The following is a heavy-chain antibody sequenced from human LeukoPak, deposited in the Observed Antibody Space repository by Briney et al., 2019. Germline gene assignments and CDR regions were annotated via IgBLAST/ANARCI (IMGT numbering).Heavy chain of an antibody. Sequence: GGSLRLSCAASGFTFNTYGMSWVRQAPGKGLEWVSGISGSGGATYYADSVKGRFTISRDNSKNTLYLQMNSLRAEDTAVYYCARLFGQRAGFDYWGQGTLVTVSS. CDR1: GFTFNTYG. D-gene: IGHD3-16*01. CDR3: ARLFGQRAGFDY. J-gene: IGHJ4*02. V-gene: IGHV3-23*01. CDR2: ISGSGGAT.